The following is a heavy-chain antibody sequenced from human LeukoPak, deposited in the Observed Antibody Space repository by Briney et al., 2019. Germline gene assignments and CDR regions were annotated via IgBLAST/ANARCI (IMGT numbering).Heavy chain of an antibody. V-gene: IGHV3-11*01. CDR3: ARAAVVTSPSDY. D-gene: IGHD4-23*01. CDR1: GFTFSDYY. J-gene: IGHJ4*02. Sequence: GGSLRLSCAASGFTFSDYYMSWIRQAPGKGLEWVSYISSSGGTIYFADSVKDRFTISRDNAKNSLDLQMNSLRAEDTAMYYCARAAVVTSPSDYWGQGTLVTVSS. CDR2: ISSSGGTI.